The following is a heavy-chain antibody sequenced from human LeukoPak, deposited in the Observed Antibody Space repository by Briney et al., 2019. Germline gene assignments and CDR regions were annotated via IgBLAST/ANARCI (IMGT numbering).Heavy chain of an antibody. CDR1: GFTFDDYA. V-gene: IGHV3-9*03. D-gene: IGHD2-2*01. J-gene: IGHJ4*02. Sequence: PGRSLRLSCAASGFTFDDYAMHWVRQAPGKGLEWVSGISWNSGSIGYADSVKGRFTISRDNAKNSLYLQMNSLRAEDMALYYCAKSACSSTSCYFDYWGQGTLVTVSS. CDR3: AKSACSSTSCYFDY. CDR2: ISWNSGSI.